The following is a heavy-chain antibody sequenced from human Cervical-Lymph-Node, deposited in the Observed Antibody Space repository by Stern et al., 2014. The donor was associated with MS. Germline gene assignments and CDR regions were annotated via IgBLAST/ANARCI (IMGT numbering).Heavy chain of an antibody. CDR1: GGTFSRYA. J-gene: IGHJ4*02. D-gene: IGHD3-22*01. V-gene: IGHV1-69*01. CDR2: IVPIFGTA. CDR3: AREFNYDTSGYYFYY. Sequence: QLVQSGAEVKKPGSSVKVSCKASGGTFSRYALRWVRQAPGQGLEWMGGIVPIFGTANYAQRFRGRVTITADESTSTAYMELSSLRSEDTAVYYCAREFNYDTSGYYFYYWGQGTLVTVSS.